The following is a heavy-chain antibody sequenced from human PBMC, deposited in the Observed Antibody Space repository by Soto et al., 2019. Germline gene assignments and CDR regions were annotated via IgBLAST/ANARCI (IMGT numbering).Heavy chain of an antibody. CDR3: AREEGYCGGGSCFRSAFDL. CDR2: TFNFDGSL. D-gene: IGHD2-15*01. V-gene: IGHV3-21*01. J-gene: IGHJ3*01. Sequence: EVQLVESGGRLVKPGGSLRLSCAASGFALSTYSRGWVRQAPGKGLEWVSFTFNFDGSLYYADSVKGRFAISRDNAKNSVYLQMNSLRAEDTAVYYCAREEGYCGGGSCFRSAFDLWGQGTVVTVSS. CDR1: GFALSTYS.